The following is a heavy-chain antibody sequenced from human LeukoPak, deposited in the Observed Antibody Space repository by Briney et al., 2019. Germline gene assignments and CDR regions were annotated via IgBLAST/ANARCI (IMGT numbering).Heavy chain of an antibody. CDR3: AKDVRVRGATPYYFDY. J-gene: IGHJ4*02. Sequence: PSESLCLTCTASGVSFSSYAMSWVRQAPGKGLEWVSAISCSGGSTYYADSVKGRFTISRDNSKNTLYLQMNSLRAEDTAVYYCAKDVRVRGATPYYFDYWGQGTLVTVSS. CDR1: GVSFSSYA. V-gene: IGHV3-23*01. D-gene: IGHD3-10*01. CDR2: ISCSGGST.